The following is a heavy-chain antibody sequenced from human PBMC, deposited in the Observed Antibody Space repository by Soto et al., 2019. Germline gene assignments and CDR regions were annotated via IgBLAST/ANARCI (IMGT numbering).Heavy chain of an antibody. V-gene: IGHV1-2*02. Sequence: QVQLVQSGAEVKKPGASVKVSCKASGYTFTGYYIYWVRQAPGEGLEWMAWINPNTGGTNYAQRFQGRVTLPRDTSISTAYMELSGLRSDDTAVYYCARELSLSAYVKWYYGMDVWGQGTTVTVSS. D-gene: IGHD1-26*01. CDR1: GYTFTGYY. CDR3: ARELSLSAYVKWYYGMDV. J-gene: IGHJ6*02. CDR2: INPNTGGT.